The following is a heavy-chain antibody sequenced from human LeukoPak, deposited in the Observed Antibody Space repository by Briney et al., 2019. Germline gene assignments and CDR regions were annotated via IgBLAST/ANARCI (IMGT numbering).Heavy chain of an antibody. CDR3: ARITYDFWSGYYMPDDP. D-gene: IGHD3-3*01. J-gene: IGHJ5*02. V-gene: IGHV1-18*01. CDR1: GYTFTNYG. CDR2: ISIYNGNT. Sequence: ASVKVSCKASGYTFTNYGISWVRQAPGQGLEWMGWISIYNGNTDYAQKLRGRATMTTDTSTSTAYMELRSLRSDDTAVYYCARITYDFWSGYYMPDDPWGQGTLVTVSS.